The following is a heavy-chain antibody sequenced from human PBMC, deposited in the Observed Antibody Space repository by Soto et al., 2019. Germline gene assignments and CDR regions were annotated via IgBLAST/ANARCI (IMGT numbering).Heavy chain of an antibody. Sequence: QVQLQESGPGLVKPSQTLSLTCTVSGGSISSGGYYWSWIRQHPGKGLEWIGYIYYSGSTYYNPSLKSRVTISVDTSKNQFSLKLSSATAADTAVYYCAREGSSGYYYYFDYWGQGTLVTVSS. CDR3: AREGSSGYYYYFDY. D-gene: IGHD3-22*01. J-gene: IGHJ4*02. V-gene: IGHV4-31*03. CDR1: GGSISSGGYY. CDR2: IYYSGST.